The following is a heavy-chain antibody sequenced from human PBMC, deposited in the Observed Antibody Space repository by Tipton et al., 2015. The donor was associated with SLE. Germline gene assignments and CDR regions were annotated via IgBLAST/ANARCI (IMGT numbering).Heavy chain of an antibody. J-gene: IGHJ2*01. D-gene: IGHD2-2*01. CDR1: GFTFSNYG. CDR3: ARMDGSTSSCYLDWYFDL. CDR2: IVGSGDIT. V-gene: IGHV3-23*01. Sequence: SLRFSCSASGFTFSNYGMSWVRQAPGKGLEWVSAIVGSGDITYYADSVKGRFTISRDNSKNTLFLQMNSLRAEDTAVYYCARMDGSTSSCYLDWYFDLWGRGTLVTVSS.